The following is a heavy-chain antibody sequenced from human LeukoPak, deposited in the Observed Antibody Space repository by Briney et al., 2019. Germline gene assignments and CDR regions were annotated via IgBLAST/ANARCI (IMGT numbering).Heavy chain of an antibody. V-gene: IGHV3-30*02. CDR1: GFTFSSYG. Sequence: GGSLRLSCAASGFTFSSYGMHWVRQAPGKGLAWVAFIRYDGSNKYYADSVKGRFTISRDNSKNTLYLQMNSLRAEDTAVYYCAKDPSVVVTAPYYMDVWGKGTTVTISS. CDR2: IRYDGSNK. J-gene: IGHJ6*03. CDR3: AKDPSVVVTAPYYMDV. D-gene: IGHD2-21*02.